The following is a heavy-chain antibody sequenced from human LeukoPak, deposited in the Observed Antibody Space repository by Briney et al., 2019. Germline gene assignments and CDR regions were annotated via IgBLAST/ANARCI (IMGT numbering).Heavy chain of an antibody. Sequence: ASVKASCKASGYTFTSYGISWVRQAPGQGLEWMGWISAYNGNTNYAQKLQGRVTMTTDTSTSTAYMELRSLRSDDTAVYYCARDPGIAARRSNLDYWGQGTLVTVSS. CDR2: ISAYNGNT. CDR3: ARDPGIAARRSNLDY. D-gene: IGHD6-6*01. CDR1: GYTFTSYG. J-gene: IGHJ4*02. V-gene: IGHV1-18*01.